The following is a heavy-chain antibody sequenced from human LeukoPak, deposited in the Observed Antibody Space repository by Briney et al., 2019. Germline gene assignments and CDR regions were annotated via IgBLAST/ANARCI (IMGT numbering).Heavy chain of an antibody. Sequence: ASVKVSCKASGDTFAGFYIHWVRQAPGHGLEWMGWINPYSGGTAYAQKFQGRVTMTMDTSVSRADMELTSLRSDDTAVYYCARDPGGDYMDVWGKGTTVTVSS. D-gene: IGHD1-14*01. CDR2: INPYSGGT. CDR3: ARDPGGDYMDV. V-gene: IGHV1-2*02. J-gene: IGHJ6*03. CDR1: GDTFAGFY.